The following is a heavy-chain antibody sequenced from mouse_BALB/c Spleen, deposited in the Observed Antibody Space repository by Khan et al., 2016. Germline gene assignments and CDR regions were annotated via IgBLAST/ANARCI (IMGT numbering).Heavy chain of an antibody. D-gene: IGHD1-1*02. Sequence: QVQLKESGAELVRPGASVKLSCKALGYTFTDYEMHWVKQTPVHGLEWIGVIHPGSGGTAYNQYFKGKATLTADKSSSTSYMDFSSLTSDDAAVCSCARRGNCAMDYWGQGPSVTVSS. V-gene: IGHV1-15*01. CDR3: ARRGNCAMDY. CDR2: IHPGSGGT. J-gene: IGHJ4*01. CDR1: GYTFTDYE.